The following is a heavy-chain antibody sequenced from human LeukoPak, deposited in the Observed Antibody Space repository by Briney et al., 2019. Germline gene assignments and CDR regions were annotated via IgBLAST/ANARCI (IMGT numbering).Heavy chain of an antibody. V-gene: IGHV3-30*03. CDR3: ARKAVTGSGPAHFDY. J-gene: IGHJ4*02. Sequence: PGGSLRLSCAASGFTFITYGIHWVRQAPGKGLEWVAVISYGDGRAKFYADSVKGRFTISRDNSKNTLYLQMNNLSAEDTAVYYCARKAVTGSGPAHFDYWGQGTLVTVSS. D-gene: IGHD6-19*01. CDR1: GFTFITYG. CDR2: ISYGDGRAK.